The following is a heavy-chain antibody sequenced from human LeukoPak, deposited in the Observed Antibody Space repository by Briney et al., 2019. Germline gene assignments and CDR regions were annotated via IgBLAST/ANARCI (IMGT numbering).Heavy chain of an antibody. V-gene: IGHV1-2*02. D-gene: IGHD2-15*01. J-gene: IGHJ3*02. CDR2: INPNSGGT. CDR3: ARGGIVVVVAARGAFDI. Sequence: ASVKVSCKASGYTFTGYYMHWVRQAPGQGLEWMGWINPNSGGTNYAQKFQGRVTMTRDTSISTAYMEPSRLRSDDTAVYYCARGGIVVVVAARGAFDIWGQGTMVTVSS. CDR1: GYTFTGYY.